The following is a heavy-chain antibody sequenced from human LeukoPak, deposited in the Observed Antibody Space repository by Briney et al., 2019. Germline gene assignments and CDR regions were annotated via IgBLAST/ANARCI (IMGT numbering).Heavy chain of an antibody. Sequence: PSETLSLTCTVSGYSISSGYYWGWIRQPPGKGLEWIGSIYHSGSTYYNPSLKSRVTISVDTSKNQFSLKLSSVTAADTAVYYCARRPRGYYGSGSYYNLPHGYYYYYMDVWGKGTTVTISS. J-gene: IGHJ6*03. D-gene: IGHD3-10*01. CDR1: GYSISSGYY. CDR2: IYHSGST. CDR3: ARRPRGYYGSGSYYNLPHGYYYYYMDV. V-gene: IGHV4-38-2*02.